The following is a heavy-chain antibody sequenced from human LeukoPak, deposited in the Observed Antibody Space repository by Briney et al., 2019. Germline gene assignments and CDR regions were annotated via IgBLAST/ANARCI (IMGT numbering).Heavy chain of an antibody. CDR1: GGSFSGYY. J-gene: IGHJ3*02. Sequence: SETLSLTCAVYGGSFSGYYWSWIRQPPGKGLEWIGEINHSGSTNYNPSLKSRVTISVGTSKNQFSLKLSSVTAADTAVYYCASSPADSSGHIWGQGTMVTVSS. CDR2: INHSGST. CDR3: ASSPADSSGHI. V-gene: IGHV4-34*01. D-gene: IGHD3-22*01.